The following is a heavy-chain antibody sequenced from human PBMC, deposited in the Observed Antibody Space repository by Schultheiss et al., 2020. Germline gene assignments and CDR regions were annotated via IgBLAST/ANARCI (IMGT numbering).Heavy chain of an antibody. CDR1: GFTFSSYG. Sequence: GGSLRLSCAASGFTFSSYGMHWVRQAPGKGLEWVAVISYDGSNKYYADSVMGRFTISRDSSKNTVYLQMNSLKTEDTAVYYCARAPDCSGGSCVLRGYYYYGMDVWGQGTTVTVSS. CDR3: ARAPDCSGGSCVLRGYYYYGMDV. CDR2: ISYDGSNK. D-gene: IGHD2-15*01. V-gene: IGHV3-30*03. J-gene: IGHJ6*02.